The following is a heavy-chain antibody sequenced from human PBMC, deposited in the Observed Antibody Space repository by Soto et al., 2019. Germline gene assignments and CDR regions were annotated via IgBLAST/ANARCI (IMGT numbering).Heavy chain of an antibody. CDR1: GFTFSSYA. J-gene: IGHJ4*02. CDR2: ISGSGGST. V-gene: IGHV3-23*01. Sequence: EVQLLESGGGLVQPGGSLRLSCAASGFTFSSYAMSWVRQAPGKGLEWDSAISGSGGSTYYADSVKGRFTISRDNSKNTLYLQMNSLRAEDTAVYYCAGRGYDSSGYYYDYWGQGTLVTVSS. D-gene: IGHD3-22*01. CDR3: AGRGYDSSGYYYDY.